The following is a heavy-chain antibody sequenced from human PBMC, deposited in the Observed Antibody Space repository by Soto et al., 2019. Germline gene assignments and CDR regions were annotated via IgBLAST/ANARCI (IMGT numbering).Heavy chain of an antibody. CDR1: GYTFTSYY. J-gene: IGHJ4*03. Sequence: ASVKVSCKASGYTFTSYYMHWVRQAPGQGLEWMGIINPSSGNTSYAQKFQGRVTMTRDTSTSTVYMELSSLRSEDTAVYYCASAVNVENYYDFNGAIDFWGQGTMVTVSS. CDR2: INPSSGNT. V-gene: IGHV1-46*01. CDR3: ASAVNVENYYDFNGAIDF. D-gene: IGHD3-22*01.